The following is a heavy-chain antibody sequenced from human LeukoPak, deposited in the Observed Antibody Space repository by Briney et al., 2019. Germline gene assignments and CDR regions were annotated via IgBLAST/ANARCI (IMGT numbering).Heavy chain of an antibody. J-gene: IGHJ4*02. CDR3: ARDSGGPELGY. CDR1: GGSISSGSYY. CDR2: IYTSGST. Sequence: SETLSLTCTVSGGSISSGSYYWSWIRQPAGKGLEWIGRIYTSGSTNYNPSLKSRVTISVDTSKNQFSLKLSSVTAADTAVYYCARDSGGPELGYWGQGTLVTVSS. V-gene: IGHV4-61*02. D-gene: IGHD3-10*01.